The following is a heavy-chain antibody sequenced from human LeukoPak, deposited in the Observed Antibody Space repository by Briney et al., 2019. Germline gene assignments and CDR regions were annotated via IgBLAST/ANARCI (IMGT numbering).Heavy chain of an antibody. J-gene: IGHJ4*02. CDR1: GFTFSSYG. V-gene: IGHV3-30*18. CDR3: AKAPEGDSSGPFDY. D-gene: IGHD3-22*01. CDR2: ISYDGSNK. Sequence: PGGSLRLSCAASGFTFSSYGMHWVRQAPGKGLERVAVISYDGSNKYYADSVKGRFTISRDNSKNTLYLQMNSLRAEDTAVYYCAKAPEGDSSGPFDYWGQGTLVTVSS.